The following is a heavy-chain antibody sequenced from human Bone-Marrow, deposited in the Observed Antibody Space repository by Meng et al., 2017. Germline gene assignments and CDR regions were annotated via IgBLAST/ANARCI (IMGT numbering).Heavy chain of an antibody. D-gene: IGHD2-15*01. CDR3: ARDFMCSGGSCLDVFDI. CDR2: ISAYTDSA. Sequence: ASVKVSCKASGYSFSIYGISWVRQAPGQGLEWMGWISAYTDSAKYAQNLQGRVTMTTDTSTNTIYMEVRSLRSDDTAVYYCARDFMCSGGSCLDVFDIWGRGTMVTVSS. CDR1: GYSFSIYG. V-gene: IGHV1-18*01. J-gene: IGHJ3*02.